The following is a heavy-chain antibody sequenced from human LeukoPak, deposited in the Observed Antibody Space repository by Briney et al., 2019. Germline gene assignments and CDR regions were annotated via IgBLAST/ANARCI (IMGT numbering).Heavy chain of an antibody. CDR3: ADLGTPY. V-gene: IGHV3-72*01. J-gene: IGHJ4*02. CDR2: IKNKTNSYTT. Sequence: GGSLRLSCAASGFTFSSYEMNWVRQAPGKGLEWVGRIKNKTNSYTTRYAASVQGRFTISRDDLKNSLYLQMNSLKTEDTAVYYCADLGTPYWGQGTLVTVSS. CDR1: GFTFSSYE.